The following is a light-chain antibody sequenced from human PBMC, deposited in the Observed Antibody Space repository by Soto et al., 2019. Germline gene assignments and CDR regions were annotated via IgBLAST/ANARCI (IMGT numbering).Light chain of an antibody. V-gene: IGLV1-40*01. CDR1: SSNIGAGYD. J-gene: IGLJ2*01. CDR3: QSYDSSLSGSL. Sequence: VLTQPPSVSGAPGQRVTISCTGSSSNIGAGYDVHWYQQLPGTAPRLLIYGNSNRPSGVPDRFSGSKSGTSASLAITGLQAEDEAEYYCQSYDSSLSGSLFGGGTKLTVL. CDR2: GNS.